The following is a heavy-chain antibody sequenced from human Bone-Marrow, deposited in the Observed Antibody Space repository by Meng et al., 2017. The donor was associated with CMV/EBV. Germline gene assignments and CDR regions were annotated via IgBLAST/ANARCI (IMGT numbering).Heavy chain of an antibody. D-gene: IGHD6-13*01. Sequence: ASVKVSCKASGYTFTSYAMNWVRQAPGQGLEWMGWINPNSGGTNYAQKFQGRVTMTRDTSISTAYMELSRLRSDDTAVYYCARDWWWQQLGYGMDVWGQGTTVTVPS. CDR1: GYTFTSYA. J-gene: IGHJ6*02. CDR2: INPNSGGT. CDR3: ARDWWWQQLGYGMDV. V-gene: IGHV1-2*02.